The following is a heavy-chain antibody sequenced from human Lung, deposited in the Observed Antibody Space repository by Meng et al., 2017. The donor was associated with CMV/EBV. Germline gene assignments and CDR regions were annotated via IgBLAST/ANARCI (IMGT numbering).Heavy chain of an antibody. Sequence: SVXVSCKASGGTFSSYAISWVRQAPGQGLEWMGGIIPTFGTANYAQKFQGRVTITTDESTSTAYMELSSLRSEDTAVYYCARDRGTIFGVDCDYWVQGTXVTVSS. CDR1: GGTFSSYA. V-gene: IGHV1-69*05. CDR3: ARDRGTIFGVDCDY. J-gene: IGHJ4*02. CDR2: IIPTFGTA. D-gene: IGHD3-3*01.